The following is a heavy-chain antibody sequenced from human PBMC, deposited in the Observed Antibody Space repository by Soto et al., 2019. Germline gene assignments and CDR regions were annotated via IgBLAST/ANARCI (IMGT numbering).Heavy chain of an antibody. CDR2: MYYRGST. D-gene: IGHD3-22*01. Sequence: QVQLQESGPGLVKPSETLSLTCNVSGGSISSYYWSWIRQSPGRGLEWIAYMYYRGSTNYNSSLKSRVTISIDTSRNQFSLKLSSVTAADTAVYYCARHDDSSGYDTLWFDHWGQGTLVTVSS. CDR1: GGSISSYY. J-gene: IGHJ5*02. CDR3: ARHDDSSGYDTLWFDH. V-gene: IGHV4-59*08.